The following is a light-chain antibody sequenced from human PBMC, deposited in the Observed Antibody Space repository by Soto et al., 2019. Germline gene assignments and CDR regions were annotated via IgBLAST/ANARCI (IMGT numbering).Light chain of an antibody. Sequence: QSALTQPASVSGSPGQSITISCTGTSSGIGAYNFVSWYQQHPGKAPKLILYSVNIRPSGVSNRFSGSKSGNTASLTISGLQAEDEADYYCTSWTTSTTMIFGGGTKVTVL. CDR1: SSGIGAYNF. V-gene: IGLV2-14*03. J-gene: IGLJ2*01. CDR3: TSWTTSTTMI. CDR2: SVN.